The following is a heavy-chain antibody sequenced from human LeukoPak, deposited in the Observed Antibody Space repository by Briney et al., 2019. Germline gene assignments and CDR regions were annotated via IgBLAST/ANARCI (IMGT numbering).Heavy chain of an antibody. D-gene: IGHD4/OR15-4a*01. Sequence: SVKVSCKASGGTFSSYTVSWVRQATGQGLEWMGRIIPILGIANYAQKFQGRVTITADKSTSTAYMELSSLRSEDTAVYYCASQRGDYGYDYWGQGTLVTVSS. V-gene: IGHV1-69*02. CDR1: GGTFSSYT. J-gene: IGHJ4*02. CDR2: IIPILGIA. CDR3: ASQRGDYGYDY.